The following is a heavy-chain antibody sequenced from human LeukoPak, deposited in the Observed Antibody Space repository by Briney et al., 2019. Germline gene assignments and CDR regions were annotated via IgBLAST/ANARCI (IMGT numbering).Heavy chain of an antibody. CDR3: TRSAPATAITDY. D-gene: IGHD2-2*02. Sequence: GGSLRLSCAASGFTLRTYSMNWVRQAPGKGLEWVSSISDGGTYKYYADSVKGRFTISKDSAKNSLYLQMNSLRAEDTAVYYCTRSAPATAITDYWGQGTLVTVSS. CDR2: ISDGGTYK. CDR1: GFTLRTYS. J-gene: IGHJ4*02. V-gene: IGHV3-21*01.